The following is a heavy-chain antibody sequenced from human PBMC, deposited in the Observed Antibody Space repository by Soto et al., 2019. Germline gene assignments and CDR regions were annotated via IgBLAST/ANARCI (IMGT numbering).Heavy chain of an antibody. CDR1: GFSLGTGGVG. J-gene: IGHJ6*02. CDR3: AQETGGYYHYGMDG. CDR2: IHWDDDK. D-gene: IGHD3-16*01. Sequence: QITLKESGPTLVKPTQTLTLTCTFSGFSLGTGGVGVGWIRQPPGKALEWLALIHWDDDKGYSPSLKSRLTIPKDPSKKQVVFTMTSMDPVDTATYYGAQETGGYYHYGMDGWGQGTTVTVSS. V-gene: IGHV2-5*02.